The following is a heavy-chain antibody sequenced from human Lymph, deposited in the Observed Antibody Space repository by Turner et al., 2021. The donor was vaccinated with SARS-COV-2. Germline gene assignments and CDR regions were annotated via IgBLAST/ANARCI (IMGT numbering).Heavy chain of an antibody. CDR1: GYTLTELP. D-gene: IGHD6-19*01. V-gene: IGHV1-24*01. CDR3: ATDRSSGWPHYYYYTMDV. J-gene: IGHJ6*02. CDR2: FDPEDGKT. Sequence: QVQLVQSGAEVKTPGASVKVSSKVSGYTLTELPMHWVRQAPGKGLEWMGGFDPEDGKTIYAQKFQGRVTMTEDTSTDTAYMELSSLRSEDTAVYYCATDRSSGWPHYYYYTMDVWGQGTTVTVSS.